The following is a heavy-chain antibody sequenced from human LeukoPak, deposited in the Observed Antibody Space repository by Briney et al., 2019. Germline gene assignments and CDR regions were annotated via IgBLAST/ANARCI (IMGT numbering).Heavy chain of an antibody. Sequence: SETLSLTCTVSGDSISSYYWSWIRQPPGKGLEWIGYIYYSGSTNYNPSLKSRVTISVDKSKNQFSLKLSSVTAADTAVYYCAREARAGGAFDIWGQGTMVTVSS. CDR2: IYYSGST. D-gene: IGHD3-10*01. J-gene: IGHJ3*02. CDR3: AREARAGGAFDI. CDR1: GDSISSYY. V-gene: IGHV4-59*12.